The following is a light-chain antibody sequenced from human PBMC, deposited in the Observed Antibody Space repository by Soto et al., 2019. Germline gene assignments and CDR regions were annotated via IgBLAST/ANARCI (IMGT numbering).Light chain of an antibody. CDR3: PQGYSPPWP. CDR2: AAS. J-gene: IGKJ1*01. Sequence: DIEMTQSPSSLSASVGYIVTITCRASQSISSYLHWYQQKPGKAPKLLIYAASNLQSGVPSRFSASGSGTDFTLTLNSLQPEDFATYYCPQGYSPPWPFGQGTKVDI. CDR1: QSISSY. V-gene: IGKV1-39*01.